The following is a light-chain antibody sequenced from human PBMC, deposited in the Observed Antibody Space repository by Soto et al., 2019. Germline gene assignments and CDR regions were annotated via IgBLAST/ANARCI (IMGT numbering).Light chain of an antibody. CDR2: AVS. Sequence: QSALTQPASVSGSPGQSITISCTGTRSDVGGYDYVSWYQQHPGKAPKLMIYAVSHRPSGISNRVSGSKSGNTASLTISGLQAEDEAHYYCISYTTSSTVVFGGGTKLTVL. CDR3: ISYTTSSTVV. V-gene: IGLV2-14*03. J-gene: IGLJ2*01. CDR1: RSDVGGYDY.